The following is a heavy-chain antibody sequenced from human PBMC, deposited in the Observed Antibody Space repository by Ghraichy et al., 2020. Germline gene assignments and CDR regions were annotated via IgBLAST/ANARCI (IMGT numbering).Heavy chain of an antibody. J-gene: IGHJ6*02. CDR1: GASINTHW. Sequence: GSLRLSCALSGASINTHWWSWVRQPPGKGLEWIGETLHSGSATHYNPSLKSRVTISVDKSNNQFSLALSSVTAADTAVYYCARNGDFDMDVWGLGTTVTVSS. CDR3: ARNGDFDMDV. D-gene: IGHD3-10*01. V-gene: IGHV4-4*02. CDR2: TLHSGSAT.